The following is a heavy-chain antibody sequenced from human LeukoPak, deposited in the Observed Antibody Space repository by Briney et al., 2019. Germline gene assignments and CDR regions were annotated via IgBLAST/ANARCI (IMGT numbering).Heavy chain of an antibody. CDR2: INPNSGGT. CDR3: ARDDCSGGSCYRT. D-gene: IGHD2-15*01. J-gene: IGHJ4*02. V-gene: IGHV1-2*02. CDR1: GYTFTVYY. Sequence: ASVKVSCKASGYTFTVYYIHWVRQAPGQGPEWMGWINPNSGGTKYAEKFQGRVTMTRDTSISTAYMEVGRLISDDTAVYYCARDDCSGGSCYRTWGQGTLVTVSS.